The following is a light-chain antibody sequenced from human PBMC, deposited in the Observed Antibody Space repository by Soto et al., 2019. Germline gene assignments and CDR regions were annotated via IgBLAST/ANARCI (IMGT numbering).Light chain of an antibody. CDR2: AAS. V-gene: IGKV3-20*01. CDR1: QDVSSTY. Sequence: ENVLTQSPGTLSLSPGERATLSCRASQDVSSTYLAWYQQKPGQAPGLLIYAASTRATGIPDRFSGSGSGADFTLTISRLEPEDFAVYYCQLYGISPLFTFGPGTKVDIK. J-gene: IGKJ3*01. CDR3: QLYGISPLFT.